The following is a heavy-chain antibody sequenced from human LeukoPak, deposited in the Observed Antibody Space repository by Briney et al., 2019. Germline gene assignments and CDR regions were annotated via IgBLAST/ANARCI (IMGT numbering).Heavy chain of an antibody. CDR3: AKDTQDIVVVPGGH. D-gene: IGHD2-2*01. J-gene: IGHJ4*02. V-gene: IGHV3-9*01. CDR2: ISWNSGSI. Sequence: GGSLRLSCAASGFTFDDYAMHWVRQAPGKGLEWVSGISWNSGSIGYADSVKGRFTISRDNAKNSLYLQMNSLRAEDTALYYCAKDTQDIVVVPGGHWGQGTLVTVSS. CDR1: GFTFDDYA.